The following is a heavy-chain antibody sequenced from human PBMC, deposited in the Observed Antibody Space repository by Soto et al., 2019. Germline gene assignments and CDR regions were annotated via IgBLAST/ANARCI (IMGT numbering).Heavy chain of an antibody. J-gene: IGHJ4*02. CDR3: ARVNYGTLL. CDR2: ISGSGVNT. CDR1: GFSFSTHA. Sequence: EVQLLESGGGLVQPGGSLRLSCAASGFSFSTHAMSWVHQAPGKGLEWVSAISGSGVNTYYADSVKGRFTISRDNSKNTLYLQMNSLRAEDTAVYYCARVNYGTLLWGQGTLVTVSS. D-gene: IGHD4-17*01. V-gene: IGHV3-23*01.